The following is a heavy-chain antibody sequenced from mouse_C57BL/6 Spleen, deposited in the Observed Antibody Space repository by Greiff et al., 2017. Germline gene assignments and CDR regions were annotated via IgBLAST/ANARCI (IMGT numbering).Heavy chain of an antibody. CDR3: ARSSNYDWYFDV. CDR1: GYTFTSYW. D-gene: IGHD2-5*01. CDR2: IHPNSGST. V-gene: IGHV1-64*01. Sequence: QVQLQQPGAELVKPGASVKLSCKASGYTFTSYWMHWVKQRPGQGLEWIGMIHPNSGSTNYNEKFKSKATLTVDKSSSTAYMQLSSLTSEDSAVYYCARSSNYDWYFDVWGIGTTVTVSA. J-gene: IGHJ1*03.